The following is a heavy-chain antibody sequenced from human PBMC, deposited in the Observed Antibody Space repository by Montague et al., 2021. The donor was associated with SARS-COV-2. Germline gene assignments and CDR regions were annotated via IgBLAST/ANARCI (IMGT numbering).Heavy chain of an antibody. CDR3: ARLRDGVVPSPILGVGPFYSYYYMDV. D-gene: IGHD3-10*01. CDR2: INHGGST. Sequence: SETLSLTCAVHGSSFGGYYWNWIRQSPGKGLEWIGEINHGGSTKFSPSLKGRLTISTDTSKNQLSLKLTSVAAADTAVYYCARLRDGVVPSPILGVGPFYSYYYMDVWGRGTPVTVSS. CDR1: GSSFGGYY. J-gene: IGHJ6*03. V-gene: IGHV4-34*01.